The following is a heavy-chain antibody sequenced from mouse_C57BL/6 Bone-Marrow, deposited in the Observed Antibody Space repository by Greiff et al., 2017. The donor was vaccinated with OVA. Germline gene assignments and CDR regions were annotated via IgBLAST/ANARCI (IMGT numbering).Heavy chain of an antibody. V-gene: IGHV3-6*01. Sequence: EVKLVESGPGLVKPSPSLSLTCSVTGYSITSGYYWYLIRQFPGNQLELIDLLRYDGSNNYNPSFKTRISITLDTSKNQFFLKLNSVTTEYTATYYCARLYQYAMDYWGQGTSVTVSS. CDR3: ARLYQYAMDY. CDR1: GYSITSGYY. D-gene: IGHD2-12*01. CDR2: LRYDGSN. J-gene: IGHJ4*01.